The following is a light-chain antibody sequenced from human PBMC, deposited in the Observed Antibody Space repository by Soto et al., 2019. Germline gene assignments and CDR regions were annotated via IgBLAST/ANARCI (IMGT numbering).Light chain of an antibody. CDR2: AAS. J-gene: IGKJ5*01. CDR3: QQANSFPIT. Sequence: DIQMTQTPSSVSASVGGRFTITFLASQGISSWLAWYQKKPGKAPNLLIYAASSLQSGVPSRFSGSESGTDFTLTISSLQPEDCAIYFCQQANSFPITFGQGTRLEIK. CDR1: QGISSW. V-gene: IGKV1-12*01.